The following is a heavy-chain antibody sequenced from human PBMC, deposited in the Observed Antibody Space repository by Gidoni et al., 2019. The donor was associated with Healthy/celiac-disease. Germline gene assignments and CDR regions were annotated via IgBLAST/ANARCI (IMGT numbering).Heavy chain of an antibody. CDR1: GFTVSSNY. Sequence: EVQLVESGGGLVQPGGSLSLSCAASGFTVSSNYMSWVRQAPGKGLEWVSVIDSGGSTYYADSVKGRFTISRDNSKNTLYLQMNSLRAEDTAVYYCARDRGFDSSGYYNWYFDLWGRGTLVTVSS. CDR3: ARDRGFDSSGYYNWYFDL. V-gene: IGHV3-66*01. CDR2: IDSGGST. J-gene: IGHJ2*01. D-gene: IGHD3-22*01.